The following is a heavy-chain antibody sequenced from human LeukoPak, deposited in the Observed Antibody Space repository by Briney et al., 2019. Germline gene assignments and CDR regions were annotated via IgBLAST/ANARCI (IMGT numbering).Heavy chain of an antibody. D-gene: IGHD2/OR15-2a*01. CDR1: GISIRSSSYY. Sequence: PSETLSLPCAVSGISIRSSSYYWGWIRQPPGEGLEWIGSIYYSGRTYYNPSLKSRVTISIDTSKNQFSVKLRSVTATDTAVYYSAKLSYGDYSDFWGQGTLVTVSS. CDR2: IYYSGRT. J-gene: IGHJ4*02. V-gene: IGHV4-39*07. CDR3: AKLSYGDYSDF.